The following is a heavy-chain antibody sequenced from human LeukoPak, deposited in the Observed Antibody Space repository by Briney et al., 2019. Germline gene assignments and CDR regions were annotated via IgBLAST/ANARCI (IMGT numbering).Heavy chain of an antibody. V-gene: IGHV3-7*01. Sequence: GGSVRLSCAASGFTFSSYAMSWVRQAPGKGLEWVANIKQDGSEKYYVDSVKGRFTISRDNAKNSLYLQMNSLRAEDTAVYYCAREQQLVRAFDYWGQGTLVTVSS. J-gene: IGHJ4*02. D-gene: IGHD6-13*01. CDR3: AREQQLVRAFDY. CDR2: IKQDGSEK. CDR1: GFTFSSYA.